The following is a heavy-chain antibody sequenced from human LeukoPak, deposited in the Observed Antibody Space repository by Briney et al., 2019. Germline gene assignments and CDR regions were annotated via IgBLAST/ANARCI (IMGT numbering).Heavy chain of an antibody. J-gene: IGHJ4*02. CDR2: ISSSGSII. CDR3: ARGGGMGTTSGDY. Sequence: GGSLRLSCAASGFTFSSYEMNWVRQAPGKGLEWVSHISSSGSIIYYADSVKGRFTISRDNHKNSQYLQMNSLRVEDTAVYYCARGGGMGTTSGDYWGQGTLVTVSS. CDR1: GFTFSSYE. V-gene: IGHV3-48*03. D-gene: IGHD1-26*01.